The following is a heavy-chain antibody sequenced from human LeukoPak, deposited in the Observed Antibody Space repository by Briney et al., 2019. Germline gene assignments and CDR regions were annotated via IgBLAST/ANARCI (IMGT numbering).Heavy chain of an antibody. V-gene: IGHV1-2*02. J-gene: IGHJ1*01. Sequence: ASVKVSCKASGYTFTGYYMHWVRQAPGQGLEWMGWINPNSGGTNFAQKFQGRVALTRDTSINTAYMELSSLRSDDTAVYYCARAKLDDCGGVCDQYFQHWGQGTLVTVSS. D-gene: IGHD2-21*02. CDR1: GYTFTGYY. CDR2: INPNSGGT. CDR3: ARAKLDDCGGVCDQYFQH.